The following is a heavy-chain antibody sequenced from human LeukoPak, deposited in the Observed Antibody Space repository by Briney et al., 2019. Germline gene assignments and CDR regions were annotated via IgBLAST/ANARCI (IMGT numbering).Heavy chain of an antibody. CDR3: ARDRQNYAMGYVWGSYIDY. Sequence: GGSLRLSCAASGFTFSSYSMNWVRQAPGKGLEWVANIKQDGSEKYYVDSVKGRFTISRDNAKNSLYLQMNSLRAEDTAVYYCARDRQNYAMGYVWGSYIDYWGQGTLVTVSS. V-gene: IGHV3-7*01. D-gene: IGHD3-16*01. J-gene: IGHJ4*02. CDR1: GFTFSSYS. CDR2: IKQDGSEK.